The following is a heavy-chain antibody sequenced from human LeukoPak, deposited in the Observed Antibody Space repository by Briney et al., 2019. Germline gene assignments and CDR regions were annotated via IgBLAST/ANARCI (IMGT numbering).Heavy chain of an antibody. CDR1: GFTVSSNY. J-gene: IGHJ4*02. Sequence: PGGSLRLSCAASGFTVSSNYMSWVRQAPGKGLEWVSVTYSGDNTYYADSVKGRFTISSDSSKNTLYLQMNSLRAEDTAVYYCARASYSSIAGYYFDYWGQGTLVTVSS. CDR2: TYSGDNT. CDR3: ARASYSSIAGYYFDY. D-gene: IGHD6-6*01. V-gene: IGHV3-53*01.